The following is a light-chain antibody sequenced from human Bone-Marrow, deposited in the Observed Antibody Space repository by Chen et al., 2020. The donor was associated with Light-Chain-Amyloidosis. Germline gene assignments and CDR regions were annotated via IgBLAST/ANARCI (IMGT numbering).Light chain of an antibody. CDR1: SSDVGGYKY. J-gene: IGLJ1*01. Sequence: QSALSQPASVSGSPGQSITISCTGTSSDVGGYKYVSWYQQHPGTAPKLTIDEVSNRPSGISNRFSGSKSGNTASLTISGLQAEDEADYYCSSYTGSSTYVFGTGTKVTVL. CDR3: SSYTGSSTYV. CDR2: EVS. V-gene: IGLV2-14*01.